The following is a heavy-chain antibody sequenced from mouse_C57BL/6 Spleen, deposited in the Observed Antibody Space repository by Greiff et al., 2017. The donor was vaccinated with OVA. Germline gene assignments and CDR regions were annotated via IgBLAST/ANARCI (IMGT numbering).Heavy chain of an antibody. CDR3: ARERAYDYGYFDY. J-gene: IGHJ2*01. CDR1: GYTFTSYW. D-gene: IGHD2-4*01. Sequence: VQLQQPGTELVKPGASVKLSCKASGYTFTSYWMHWVKQRPGQGLEWIGNINPSNGGTNYNEKFKSKATLTVDKSSSTAYMQLSSLTSEDSAVYYCARERAYDYGYFDYWGQGTTLTVSS. V-gene: IGHV1-53*01. CDR2: INPSNGGT.